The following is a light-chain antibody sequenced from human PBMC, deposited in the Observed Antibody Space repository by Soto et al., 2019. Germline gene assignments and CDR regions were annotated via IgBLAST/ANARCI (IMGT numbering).Light chain of an antibody. V-gene: IGKV1-12*01. CDR1: QVIGSW. J-gene: IGKJ1*01. Sequence: DIQMTQSPSYVSASVGDRVTITCRASQVIGSWLAWYQQKPGKAPKLLIYAASSLHSGVPSSFSGSGSGTDFTLTISSLQPEDSATYYCQQANSFPCTFGQGTKVEIK. CDR3: QQANSFPCT. CDR2: AAS.